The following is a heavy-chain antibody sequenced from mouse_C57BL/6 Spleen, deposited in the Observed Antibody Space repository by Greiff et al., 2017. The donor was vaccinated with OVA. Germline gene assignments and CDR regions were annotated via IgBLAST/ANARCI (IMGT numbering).Heavy chain of an antibody. V-gene: IGHV1-69*01. CDR3: ARYDGYHFDY. Sequence: QVQLQQPGAELVMPGASVKLSCKASGYTFTSYWMHWVKQRPGQGLEWIGEIDPSDSYTNYNQKFKGKSTLTVDKSSSTAYMQLISLTSEDSAVYYCARYDGYHFDYWGQGTTLTVSS. CDR1: GYTFTSYW. D-gene: IGHD2-3*01. CDR2: IDPSDSYT. J-gene: IGHJ2*01.